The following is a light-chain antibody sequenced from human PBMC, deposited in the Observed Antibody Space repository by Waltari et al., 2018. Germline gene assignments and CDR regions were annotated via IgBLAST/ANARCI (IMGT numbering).Light chain of an antibody. V-gene: IGKV1-39*01. Sequence: DIQMTQAPPSLSASVGDRVTSTCLASQTISDYLNWYQQKPGEAPRLLIYAASSLHSGVPSRFSGSGSGTDFTLTISSLQPEDIATYYCQQSYSTWTFGQGTKVEIK. CDR3: QQSYSTWT. CDR2: AAS. J-gene: IGKJ1*01. CDR1: QTISDY.